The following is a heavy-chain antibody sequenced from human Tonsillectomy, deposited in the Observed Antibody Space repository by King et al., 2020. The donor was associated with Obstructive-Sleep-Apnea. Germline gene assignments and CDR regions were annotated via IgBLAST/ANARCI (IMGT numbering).Heavy chain of an antibody. CDR3: AKAGSWYRDAFDI. J-gene: IGHJ3*02. CDR1: GFTFDDYA. V-gene: IGHV3-9*01. CDR2: IRWNRGNI. D-gene: IGHD6-13*01. Sequence: QLVQSGGGLVQPVRSLRLSCAASGFTFDDYAMHWVRQAPGKGLEWVSGIRWNRGNIGYADSVKGRLTISRDNAKNSLYLQMNSLRAEDTALYYCAKAGSWYRDAFDIWGQGTMVTVSS.